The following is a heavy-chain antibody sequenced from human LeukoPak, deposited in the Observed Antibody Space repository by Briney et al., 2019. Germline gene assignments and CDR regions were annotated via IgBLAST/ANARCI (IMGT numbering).Heavy chain of an antibody. CDR1: GGSISSSNW. Sequence: SETLSLTCAVSGGSISSSNWWSWVRQPPGKGLEWIGEIYHSGSTNYNPSLKSQVTISVDKSKNQFSLKLSSVTAADTAVYYCATRRMVRGVIPWFDPWGQGTLVTVSS. D-gene: IGHD3-10*01. CDR2: IYHSGST. V-gene: IGHV4-4*02. CDR3: ATRRMVRGVIPWFDP. J-gene: IGHJ5*02.